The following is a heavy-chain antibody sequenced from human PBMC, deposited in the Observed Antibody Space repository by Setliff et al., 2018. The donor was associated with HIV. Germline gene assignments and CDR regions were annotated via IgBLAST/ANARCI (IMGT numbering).Heavy chain of an antibody. V-gene: IGHV4-39*01. Sequence: PSETLSLTCTVSGVSFSSSSYYRGWIRQPPGKGLEWIGSFYYSGSTYYNPSLKSRVTISVDTSKNQFSLRLTSVTAADTAVYCCARHSRAGDIDYWGRGTLVTVSS. CDR3: ARHSRAGDIDY. CDR1: GVSFSSSSYY. D-gene: IGHD3-16*01. J-gene: IGHJ4*02. CDR2: FYYSGST.